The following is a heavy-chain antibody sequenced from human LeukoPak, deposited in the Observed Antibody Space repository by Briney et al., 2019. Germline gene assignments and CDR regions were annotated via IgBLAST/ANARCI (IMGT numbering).Heavy chain of an antibody. D-gene: IGHD4-17*01. Sequence: GGSLRLSCAASGFTFSSYGMHWVRQAPGKGLEWVAFISYDGINKYYVDSVKGRFTISRDNSKNTLYLQMNSLRAEDTAVYYCARDLAYGDFPYYFDYWGQGTLVTVSS. CDR3: ARDLAYGDFPYYFDY. J-gene: IGHJ4*02. CDR1: GFTFSSYG. CDR2: ISYDGINK. V-gene: IGHV3-30*03.